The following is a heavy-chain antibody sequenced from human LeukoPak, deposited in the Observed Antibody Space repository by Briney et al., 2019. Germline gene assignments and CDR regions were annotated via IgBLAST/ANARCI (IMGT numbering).Heavy chain of an antibody. CDR1: GFTFSDYY. CDR2: ISSSGSTI. V-gene: IGHV3-11*04. D-gene: IGHD4-17*01. CDR3: ARGMTTVTTWFDP. Sequence: GGSLRLSCAASGFTFSDYYMSWIRQAPGKGLEWVSYISSSGSTIYYADSVKGRSTISRDNAKNSLYLQMNSLRAEDTAVYYCARGMTTVTTWFDPWGQGTLVTVSS. J-gene: IGHJ5*02.